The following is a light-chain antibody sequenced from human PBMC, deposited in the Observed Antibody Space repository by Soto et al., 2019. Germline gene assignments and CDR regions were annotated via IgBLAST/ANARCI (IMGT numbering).Light chain of an antibody. J-gene: IGLJ2*01. V-gene: IGLV1-51*01. CDR1: SSNIGNHY. CDR2: DND. CDR3: QTWDSSVSALV. Sequence: QSVLTQPPSVSAAPGQRVTISCSGSSSNIGNHYVYWYQQFPGTAPKLLIYDNDKRPSGIPERFSGSKSGASATLGITGLLSGDEADYYCQTWDSSVSALVFGGGTKLTVL.